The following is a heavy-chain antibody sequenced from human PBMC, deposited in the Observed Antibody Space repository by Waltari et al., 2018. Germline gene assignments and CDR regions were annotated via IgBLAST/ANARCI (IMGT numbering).Heavy chain of an antibody. CDR1: GDSMRSNYW. J-gene: IGHJ4*02. D-gene: IGHD2-15*01. CDR2: IHRSGRT. Sequence: QLQLQKSGPGLVKHSESLSLTSVVPGDSMRSNYWWNWVRLTPGKGLEWIGQIHRSGRTNYNPPIQSRVTVSMDTSNNQFSREVVSATAADTAVYYCARDRGRGLYLDSWGQGTLVTVSP. CDR3: ARDRGRGLYLDS. V-gene: IGHV4-4*02.